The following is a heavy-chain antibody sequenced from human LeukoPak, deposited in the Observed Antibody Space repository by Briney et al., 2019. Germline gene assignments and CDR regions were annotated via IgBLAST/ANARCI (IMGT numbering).Heavy chain of an antibody. CDR2: IWYDGSNK. J-gene: IGHJ4*02. CDR3: ARDLRFGIWYYFDY. D-gene: IGHD2/OR15-2a*01. CDR1: GFTFSSYG. V-gene: IGHV3-33*01. Sequence: GGSLRLSCAASGFTFSSYGMHWVRQAPGKGLEWVAVIWYDGSNKYYADSVKGRFTISRDNSKNTLYLQMNSLRAEDTAVYYCARDLRFGIWYYFDYWGQGTLVTVSS.